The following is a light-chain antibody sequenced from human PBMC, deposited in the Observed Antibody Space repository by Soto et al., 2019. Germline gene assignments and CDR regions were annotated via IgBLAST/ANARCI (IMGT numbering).Light chain of an antibody. V-gene: IGLV1-44*01. CDR1: SSNIGRNT. Sequence: QSVLTQPPSASGTPGQRVTISCSGSSSNIGRNTVNWYQLLPGTAPKLLIYLNDQRPSGVPDGFSGSKSGTSASLAISGLQSEDEADYYCAAWDDSLNGPVFGGGTKLTVL. J-gene: IGLJ3*02. CDR3: AAWDDSLNGPV. CDR2: LND.